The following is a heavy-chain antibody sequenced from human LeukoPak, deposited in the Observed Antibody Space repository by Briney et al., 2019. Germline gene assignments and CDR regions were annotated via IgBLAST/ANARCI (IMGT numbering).Heavy chain of an antibody. CDR3: ARVTDDYGDYGKGDYFDY. V-gene: IGHV4-31*03. CDR1: GGSISSGGYY. CDR2: IYYSGST. Sequence: SETLSLTCTVSGGSISSGGYYWSWIRQHPRKSLEWIGYIYYSGSTYYNPSLKSRVTISVDTSKNQFSLKLRSVTAADTAVYYCARVTDDYGDYGKGDYFDYWGQGTLVTVSS. J-gene: IGHJ4*02. D-gene: IGHD4-17*01.